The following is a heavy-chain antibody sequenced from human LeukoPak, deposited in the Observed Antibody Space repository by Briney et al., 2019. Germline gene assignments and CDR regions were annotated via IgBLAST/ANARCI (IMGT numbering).Heavy chain of an antibody. CDR1: AGSISGSY. D-gene: IGHD2-21*01. Sequence: PSETLSLTCTVSAGSISGSYWSRIRQPPGKGLEWIGYIHYSGSTNYNPSLKSRVTISVDTSKNQFSLKLSSVTAADTAVYFCAKGQMWLVSWGQGTLVTVSS. J-gene: IGHJ4*02. V-gene: IGHV4-59*01. CDR2: IHYSGST. CDR3: AKGQMWLVS.